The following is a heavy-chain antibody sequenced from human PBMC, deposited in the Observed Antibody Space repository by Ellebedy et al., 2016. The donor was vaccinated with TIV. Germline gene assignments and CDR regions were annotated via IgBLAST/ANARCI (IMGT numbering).Heavy chain of an antibody. CDR2: TSFDGKNK. V-gene: IGHV3-30*04. CDR1: GFVFSSYT. J-gene: IGHJ4*02. Sequence: PGGSLRLSCAASGFVFSSYTMWWVRQTPGKGLEWVAVTSFDGKNKHYADPVKGRFTISRDNSQNTLYLPLHSLRDEDTAVYYCARDPYSSGWSAIGYFDLWGQGALVTVSS. D-gene: IGHD6-19*01. CDR3: ARDPYSSGWSAIGYFDL.